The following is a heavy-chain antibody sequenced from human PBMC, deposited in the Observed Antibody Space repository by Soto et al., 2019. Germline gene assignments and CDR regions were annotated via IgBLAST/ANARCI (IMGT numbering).Heavy chain of an antibody. V-gene: IGHV1-3*01. CDR3: ARAVAVPADFDY. CDR1: GYTFTSYA. D-gene: IGHD6-19*01. CDR2: INAGNGNT. Sequence: ASVKVSCKASGYTFTSYAISWVRQAPGQGLEWMGWINAGNGNTKYSQKFQGRVTITRDTSASAAYMELSSLSSEDTAVYYCARAVAVPADFDYWGQGTLVTVSS. J-gene: IGHJ4*02.